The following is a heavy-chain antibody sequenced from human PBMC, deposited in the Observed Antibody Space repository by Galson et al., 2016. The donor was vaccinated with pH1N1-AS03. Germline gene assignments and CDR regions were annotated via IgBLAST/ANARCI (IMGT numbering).Heavy chain of an antibody. V-gene: IGHV1-69*06. CDR2: FIPIFGTA. Sequence: SVKVSCKASEGTFSNFGISWVRQAPGQGLEWMGGFIPIFGTANVAQKFKGRVTITADNLELSSLRSDDTAVYYCARANYYDTGAFYGHFDFWGQGTLLVVSS. CDR1: EGTFSNFG. D-gene: IGHD3-22*01. J-gene: IGHJ4*02. CDR3: ARANYYDTGAFYGHFDF.